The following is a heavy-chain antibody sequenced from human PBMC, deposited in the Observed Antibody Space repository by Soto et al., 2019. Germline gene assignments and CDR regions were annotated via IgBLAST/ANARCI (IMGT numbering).Heavy chain of an antibody. V-gene: IGHV4-59*12. CDR3: ARSVDP. Sequence: PSETLSLTCSVSGGSISNYYWSWIRQPPGKGLEWIGYIYYSGNTHYNPSLKSRVTISVDTSKNQFSLKLSSVTAADTAVYYCARSVDPWGQGTLVTVSS. CDR2: IYYSGNT. CDR1: GGSISNYY. J-gene: IGHJ5*02.